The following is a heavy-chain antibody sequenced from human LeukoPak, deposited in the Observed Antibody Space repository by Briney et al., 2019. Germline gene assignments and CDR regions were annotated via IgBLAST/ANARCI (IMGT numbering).Heavy chain of an antibody. CDR3: AKDSSGSYSYFDY. CDR2: ISWNSGSI. CDR1: GFTFDDYA. D-gene: IGHD1-26*01. J-gene: IGHJ4*02. V-gene: IGHV3-9*01. Sequence: GGSLRLSCAASGFTFDDYAMHWVRQAPGKGLEWVSGISWNSGSIGYADSVKGRFTISRDNAKNSLYLQMNSLRAEDTALYYCAKDSSGSYSYFDYWGQGTLVTVSS.